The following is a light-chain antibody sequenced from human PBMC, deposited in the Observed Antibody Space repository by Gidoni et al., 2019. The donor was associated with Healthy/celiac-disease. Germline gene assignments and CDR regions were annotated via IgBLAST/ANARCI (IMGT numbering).Light chain of an antibody. CDR1: QSVSSY. CDR3: QQRSNWPLT. Sequence: EIVLTQSPATLSLSPGERATLPCRASQSVSSYLAWYQQKPGQAPRLLIYDASNRATGIPARFSGSGSGTDFTLTISSLEPEDFAGYYCQQRSNWPLTFGPXTKVDIK. CDR2: DAS. V-gene: IGKV3-11*01. J-gene: IGKJ3*01.